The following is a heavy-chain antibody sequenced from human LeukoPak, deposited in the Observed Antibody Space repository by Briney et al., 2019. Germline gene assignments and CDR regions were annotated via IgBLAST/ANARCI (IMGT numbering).Heavy chain of an antibody. V-gene: IGHV3-21*01. D-gene: IGHD4-23*01. CDR1: GFTFSSYE. J-gene: IGHJ6*03. CDR3: AREATVATRNYYYYYMDV. Sequence: GGSLRLSCAASGFTFSSYEMNWVRQAPGKGLDWVSSISSSSSYIYYADSVKGRFTISRDNAKNSRYLQMNSLRAEDTAVYYCAREATVATRNYYYYYMDVWGKGTTVTVSS. CDR2: ISSSSSYI.